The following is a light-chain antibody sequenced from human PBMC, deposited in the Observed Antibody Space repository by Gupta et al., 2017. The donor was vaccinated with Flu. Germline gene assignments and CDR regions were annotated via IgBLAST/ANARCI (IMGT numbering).Light chain of an antibody. CDR2: GAS. CDR3: QQYGISMYT. Sequence: GTLSLSPGERATLSCRASQSVSNNYLTWYQQKPGQAPRLLIYGASSRATGIPDRFSGSGSGTDFTLTISRLEPEDFAVYYCQQYGISMYTFGQGTKLEIK. V-gene: IGKV3-20*01. CDR1: QSVSNNY. J-gene: IGKJ2*01.